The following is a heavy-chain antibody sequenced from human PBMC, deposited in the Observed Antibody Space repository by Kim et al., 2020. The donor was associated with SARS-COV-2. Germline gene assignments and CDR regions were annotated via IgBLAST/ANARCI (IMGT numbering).Heavy chain of an antibody. V-gene: IGHV4-34*01. CDR2: INHSGST. Sequence: SETLSLTCAVYGGSFSGYYWSWIRQPPGKGLEWIGEINHSGSTNYNPSLKSRVTISVDTSKNQFSLKLSSVTAADTAVYYCARGLRYDYVWGSYRSDYYYGMDVWGQWTTVTVSS. CDR1: GGSFSGYY. CDR3: ARGLRYDYVWGSYRSDYYYGMDV. D-gene: IGHD3-16*02. J-gene: IGHJ6*02.